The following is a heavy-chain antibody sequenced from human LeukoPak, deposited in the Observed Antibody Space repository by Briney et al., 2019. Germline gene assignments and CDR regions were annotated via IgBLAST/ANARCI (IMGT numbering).Heavy chain of an antibody. D-gene: IGHD3-3*01. CDR1: GGSISSSSYY. J-gene: IGHJ4*02. CDR2: IYYSGST. V-gene: IGHV4-39*02. CDR3: ARDSDFWSGHYYFDY. Sequence: SETLSLTCTVSGGSISSSSYYWGWIRQPPGKGLEWIGSIYYSGSTYYNPSLKSRVTISVDTSKNQFSLKLSSVTAADTAVYYCARDSDFWSGHYYFDYWGQGTLVTVSS.